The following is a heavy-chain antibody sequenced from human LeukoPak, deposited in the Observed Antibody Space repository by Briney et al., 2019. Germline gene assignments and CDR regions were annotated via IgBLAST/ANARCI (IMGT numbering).Heavy chain of an antibody. J-gene: IGHJ4*02. D-gene: IGHD3-22*01. V-gene: IGHV3-49*03. CDR1: GSTFGDYA. CDR2: IRSKVHGETT. CDR3: TRSYNYYDSSGYYGFDY. Sequence: GGSLRLSCTASGSTFGDYAMSWFRQAPGKGLEWVGFIRSKVHGETTQYAASVKGRFTISRDDSKSIAYLQINSLKIEDTAVYFCTRSYNYYDSSGYYGFDYWGQGTLVTVSS.